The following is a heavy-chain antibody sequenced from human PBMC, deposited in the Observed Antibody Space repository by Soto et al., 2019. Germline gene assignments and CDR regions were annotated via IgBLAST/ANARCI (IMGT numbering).Heavy chain of an antibody. J-gene: IGHJ5*02. Sequence: GGSLRLSCTASGFNFSSYSMNWVRQAPGKGLEWVSYISSSSSTIYYADSVKGRFTISRDNAKNSLYLQMNSLRDEDTAVYYCAREHKWLNWFDPWGQGTLVTVSS. CDR2: ISSSSSTI. CDR1: GFNFSSYS. D-gene: IGHD3-22*01. CDR3: AREHKWLNWFDP. V-gene: IGHV3-48*02.